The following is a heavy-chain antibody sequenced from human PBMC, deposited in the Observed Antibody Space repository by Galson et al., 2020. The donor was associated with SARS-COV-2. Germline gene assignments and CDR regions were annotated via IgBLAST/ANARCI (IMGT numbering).Heavy chain of an antibody. V-gene: IGHV3-30*02. CDR2: VWFNEINK. Sequence: QLGVSLKISCVASGFRFSSDGMHWVRQAPGKGLEWVAFVWFNEINKYYSDSVRGRFTISRDNSKNILYLHMNSLRAEETAVYYCAKDPPNSGYAFAMWGQGTMVTVSS. CDR3: AKDPPNSGYAFAM. J-gene: IGHJ3*02. D-gene: IGHD5-12*01. CDR1: GFRFSSDG.